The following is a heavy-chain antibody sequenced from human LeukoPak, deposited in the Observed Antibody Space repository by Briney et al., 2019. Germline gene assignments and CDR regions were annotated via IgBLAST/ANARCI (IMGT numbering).Heavy chain of an antibody. V-gene: IGHV1-69*01. CDR3: ARDLFSYCSSTSCYTYYYYYYMDV. Sequence: SVKVSCKASGGTFSSYAISWVRQAPGQGLEWMGGIIPIFDTANYAQKFQGRVTVTADESTSTAYMELSSLRSEDTAVYYCARDLFSYCSSTSCYTYYYYYYMDVWGKGTTVTVSS. CDR1: GGTFSSYA. J-gene: IGHJ6*03. CDR2: IIPIFDTA. D-gene: IGHD2-2*02.